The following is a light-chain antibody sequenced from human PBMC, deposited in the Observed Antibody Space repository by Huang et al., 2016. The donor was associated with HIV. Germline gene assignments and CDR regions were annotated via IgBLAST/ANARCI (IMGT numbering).Light chain of an antibody. CDR1: QSLLHESGHNY. Sequence: DIVMTQSPLSLPVTPGEPASISCRSNQSLLHESGHNYLDWYLQKPGHSPQLLIYLAATRASGVPDRFTGSGSGTDFTLRINKVEAQDVGVYFCMQALQTPYTFGRGTKLEI. V-gene: IGKV2-28*01. CDR2: LAA. J-gene: IGKJ2*01. CDR3: MQALQTPYT.